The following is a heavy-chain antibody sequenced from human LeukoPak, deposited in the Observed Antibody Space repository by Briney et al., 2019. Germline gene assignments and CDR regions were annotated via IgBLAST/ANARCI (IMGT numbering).Heavy chain of an antibody. J-gene: IGHJ4*02. CDR3: ARGPYGSGIYSVY. D-gene: IGHD3-10*01. CDR2: IYHSGST. Sequence: PSGTLSLTCAVSGGSISSDNWWTWVRQPPGKGLEWIGDIYHSGSTNYNPSLTARVPISVDKSKNHFSLKLTSVTAADTAVYSCARGPYGSGIYSVYWGQGTLVTVSS. CDR1: GGSISSDNW. V-gene: IGHV4-4*02.